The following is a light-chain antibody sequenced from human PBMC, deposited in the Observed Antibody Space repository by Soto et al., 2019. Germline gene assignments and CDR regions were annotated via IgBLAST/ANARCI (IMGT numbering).Light chain of an antibody. CDR3: VLYMGSGIWV. Sequence: QTVVTQEPSFSLSPGGTVTITCGLSSGSVSTSYYPSWYQQTPGQAPRTLIYSTNTRSSGVPDRFSGSILGNKAALTITGAQADDESDYYCVLYMGSGIWVFGGGTKLTVL. V-gene: IGLV8-61*01. J-gene: IGLJ3*02. CDR2: STN. CDR1: SGSVSTSYY.